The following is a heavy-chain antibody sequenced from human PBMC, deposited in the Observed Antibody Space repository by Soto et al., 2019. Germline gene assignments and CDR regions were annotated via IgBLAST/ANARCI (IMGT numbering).Heavy chain of an antibody. V-gene: IGHV4-59*01. J-gene: IGHJ4*02. CDR2: IYYSGST. D-gene: IGHD6-19*01. CDR1: GGSISSYY. CDR3: ARDAVGAGIR. Sequence: SETLSLTCTVSGGSISSYYWSWIRQPPGKGLEWIGYIYYSGSTNYNPSLKSRVTISVDTSKNQFSLKLSSVTAADTAVYYCARDAVGAGIRWGQGTLVTVSS.